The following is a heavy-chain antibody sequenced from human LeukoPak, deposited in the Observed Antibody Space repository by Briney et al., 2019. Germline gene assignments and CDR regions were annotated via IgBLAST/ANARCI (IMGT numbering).Heavy chain of an antibody. Sequence: ASVKVSCKASGYTFTSYGISWVRQAPGQGLEWMGWISAYNGNTNYAQKLQGRVTITRDASANIAYMELTSLRSEDTAVYYCARGDGFTLDFWGQGTPVTASS. V-gene: IGHV1-18*01. J-gene: IGHJ4*02. CDR2: ISAYNGNT. CDR1: GYTFTSYG. CDR3: ARGDGFTLDF. D-gene: IGHD5-24*01.